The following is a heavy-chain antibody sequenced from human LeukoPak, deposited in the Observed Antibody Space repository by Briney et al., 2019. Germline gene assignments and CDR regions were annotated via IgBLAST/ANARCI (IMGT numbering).Heavy chain of an antibody. CDR2: INHSGST. V-gene: IGHV4-34*01. CDR1: GGSFSGYY. Sequence: PSETLSLTCAVYGGSFSGYYWSWIRQPPGKGLEWLGEINHSGSTNYNPSLKSRVTISVDTSKNQFSLKLSSVTAADTAVYYCGVLYYYYGMDVWGQGTTVTVSS. CDR3: GVLYYYYGMDV. J-gene: IGHJ6*02.